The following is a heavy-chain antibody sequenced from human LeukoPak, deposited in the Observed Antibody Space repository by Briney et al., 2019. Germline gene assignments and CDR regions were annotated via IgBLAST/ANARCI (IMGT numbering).Heavy chain of an antibody. J-gene: IGHJ3*01. CDR1: GFTLSSYA. CDR3: ARDAGGLAQPPVHSYGRYDAFDF. D-gene: IGHD5-18*01. CDR2: ISYEGSNK. V-gene: IGHV3-30-3*01. Sequence: GGSLRLACAAYGFTLSSYAMDSVRQAPSKGLEWEPVISYEGSNKNYTHSVKDRFTISRDNSKHTLYLQMNSLRAEDTPVYYWARDAGGLAQPPVHSYGRYDAFDFWGQGTMVTVSS.